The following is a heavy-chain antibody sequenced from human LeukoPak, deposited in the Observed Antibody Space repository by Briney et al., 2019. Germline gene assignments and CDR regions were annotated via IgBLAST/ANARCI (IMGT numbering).Heavy chain of an antibody. J-gene: IGHJ6*04. CDR3: AKGGDCSSTSCYRGMDV. D-gene: IGHD2-2*01. Sequence: GGSLRLSCAASGFTFSSYGMHWVRQAPGKGLEWVAVISYDGSNKYYADSVKGRFTISRDNSKNTLYLQMNGLRAEDTAVYYCAKGGDCSSTSCYRGMDVWGKGTTVTVSS. V-gene: IGHV3-30*18. CDR1: GFTFSSYG. CDR2: ISYDGSNK.